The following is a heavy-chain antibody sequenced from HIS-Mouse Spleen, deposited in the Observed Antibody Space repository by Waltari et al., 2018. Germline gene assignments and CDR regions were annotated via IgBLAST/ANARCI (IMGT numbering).Heavy chain of an antibody. V-gene: IGHV4-39*07. CDR2: IYYSGST. Sequence: QLQLQESGPGLVKPSETLSLTGTVSGGSISSSSSYWGWIRQPPGKGLEWIGSIYYSGSTYYNPSLKIRVTISVDTSKNQFSLKLSSVTAADTAVYYCARAGYSSSSFDYWGQGTLVTVSS. D-gene: IGHD6-6*01. J-gene: IGHJ4*02. CDR1: GGSISSSSSY. CDR3: ARAGYSSSSFDY.